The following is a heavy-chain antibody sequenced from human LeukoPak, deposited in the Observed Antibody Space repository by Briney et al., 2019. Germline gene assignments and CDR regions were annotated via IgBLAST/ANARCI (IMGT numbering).Heavy chain of an antibody. CDR1: GYSISSGYY. D-gene: IGHD5-18*01. V-gene: IGHV4-38-2*02. J-gene: IGHJ4*02. CDR3: ARDPCSYGHDY. Sequence: PSETLSLTCAVSGYSISSGYYWGWIRQPPGKGLEWIGSIYHSGSTYYNPSLKSRVTISVDTSKNQFSLKLSSVTAADTAVYYCARDPCSYGHDYWGQGTLVTVSS. CDR2: IYHSGST.